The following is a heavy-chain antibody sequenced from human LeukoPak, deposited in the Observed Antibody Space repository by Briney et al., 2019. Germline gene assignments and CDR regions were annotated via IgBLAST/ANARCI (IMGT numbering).Heavy chain of an antibody. CDR3: ARPSRLTGMDV. V-gene: IGHV3-33*01. CDR1: GFTFSSYG. CDR2: IWYDGSNK. J-gene: IGHJ6*04. D-gene: IGHD2-2*01. Sequence: GGSLRLSCAASGFTFSSYGMHWVRQAPGKGLEWVAVIWYDGSNKYYADSVKGRFTISRDNAKNSLYLQMNSLRAEDTAVYYCARPSRLTGMDVWGKGTTVTVSS.